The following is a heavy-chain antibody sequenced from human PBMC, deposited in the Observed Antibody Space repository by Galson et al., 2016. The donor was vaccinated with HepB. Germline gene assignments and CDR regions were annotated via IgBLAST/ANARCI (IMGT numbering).Heavy chain of an antibody. J-gene: IGHJ4*02. Sequence: SLRLSCAASGFPFRSNAMHWVRQAPGKGLEWVAVISYDGSKKVYADSVKGRFTISRDNSKNTFHLQMNSLRPEDTAVYYCARDLTPLIVVVNTYYFDSWGQGTRVTVSS. V-gene: IGHV3-30*04. CDR3: ARDLTPLIVVVNTYYFDS. CDR2: ISYDGSKK. CDR1: GFPFRSNA. D-gene: IGHD3-22*01.